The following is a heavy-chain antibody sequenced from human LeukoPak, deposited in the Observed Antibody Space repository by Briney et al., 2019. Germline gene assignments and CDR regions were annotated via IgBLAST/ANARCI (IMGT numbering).Heavy chain of an antibody. CDR1: GFTFTNNW. CDR2: VNEDGSEQ. V-gene: IGHV3-7*01. CDR3: ARGRGWIDP. Sequence: GGSLRLSCAASGFTFTNNWMTWFHQAPGKGLEWVANVNEDGSEQNYLDSVKGRFTISRDNAKNSVYLQMNNLRVEETAVYYCARGRGWIDPWGQGTLVTVSS. D-gene: IGHD5-24*01. J-gene: IGHJ5*02.